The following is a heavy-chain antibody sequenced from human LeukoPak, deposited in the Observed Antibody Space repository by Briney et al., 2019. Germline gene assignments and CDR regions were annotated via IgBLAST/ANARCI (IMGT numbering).Heavy chain of an antibody. D-gene: IGHD4-17*01. J-gene: IGHJ4*02. Sequence: SETLSLTCAVYGGSFSGYYWSWIRQPPGKGLEWIGEINHSGSTNYNPSLKSRVTISVDTSKNQFSLKLSSVTAADTAVYYCARRKYGDYGNFDYWGQGTLATVSS. V-gene: IGHV4-34*01. CDR3: ARRKYGDYGNFDY. CDR2: INHSGST. CDR1: GGSFSGYY.